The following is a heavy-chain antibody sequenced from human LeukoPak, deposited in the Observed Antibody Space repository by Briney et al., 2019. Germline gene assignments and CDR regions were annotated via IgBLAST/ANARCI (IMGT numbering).Heavy chain of an antibody. D-gene: IGHD3-22*01. CDR3: AKAKTGSDYYDLRGDAFDI. V-gene: IGHV3-53*05. CDR2: IYSGGST. Sequence: GGSLRLSCAASGFTVSSNYMSWVRQAPGKGLEWVSVIYSGGSTYYADSVKGRFTISRDNSKNTLYLQMNSLRAEDTALYYCAKAKTGSDYYDLRGDAFDIWGQGTMVTVSS. J-gene: IGHJ3*02. CDR1: GFTVSSNY.